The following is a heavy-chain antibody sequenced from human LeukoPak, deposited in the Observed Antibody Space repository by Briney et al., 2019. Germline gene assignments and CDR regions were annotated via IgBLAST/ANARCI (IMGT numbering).Heavy chain of an antibody. D-gene: IGHD5-18*01. Sequence: SVKVSCKASGGTFSSYAISWVRQAPGQGLEWMGGINPIFGTANYAQKLQGRATITADKSTSTAYLELSSLRSEDTAVYYCARGAALQLWFSYWGQGTLVTVSS. J-gene: IGHJ4*02. CDR3: ARGAALQLWFSY. CDR2: INPIFGTA. CDR1: GGTFSSYA. V-gene: IGHV1-69*06.